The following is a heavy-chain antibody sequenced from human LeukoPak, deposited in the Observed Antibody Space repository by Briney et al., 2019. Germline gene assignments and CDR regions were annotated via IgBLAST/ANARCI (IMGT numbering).Heavy chain of an antibody. V-gene: IGHV4-59*01. J-gene: IGHJ6*02. Sequence: SETLSLTCTVSGGSISSYYWSWIRQPPGKGLEWIGYIYYSGSTNYNPSLKSRVTISVGTSKNQFSLKLSSVTAADTAVYYCARVQYYYDSSGYYPYYYYGMDVWGQGTTITVSS. CDR2: IYYSGST. CDR1: GGSISSYY. D-gene: IGHD3-22*01. CDR3: ARVQYYYDSSGYYPYYYYGMDV.